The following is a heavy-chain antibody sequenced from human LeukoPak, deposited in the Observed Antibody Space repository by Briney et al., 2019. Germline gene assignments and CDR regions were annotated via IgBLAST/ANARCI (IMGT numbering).Heavy chain of an antibody. Sequence: PSETLSLTCTVSGGSISSSSYYWSWIRQPAGKGLEWIGRIYTSGSTNYNPSLKSRVTISVDTSKNQFSLKLSSVTAADTAVYYCARAVEPITYYYGSGVSWFDPWGQGTLVTVSS. CDR2: IYTSGST. CDR1: GGSISSSSYY. V-gene: IGHV4-61*02. J-gene: IGHJ5*02. CDR3: ARAVEPITYYYGSGVSWFDP. D-gene: IGHD3-10*01.